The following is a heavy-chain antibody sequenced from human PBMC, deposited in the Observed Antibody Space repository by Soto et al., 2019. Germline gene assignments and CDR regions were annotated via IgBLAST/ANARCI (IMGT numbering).Heavy chain of an antibody. CDR3: ARDKAYGLDV. J-gene: IGHJ6*02. Sequence: EVQLVESGGGLVQPRGSLRLSCAASEFAFNTYWMHWVRQVPGKGLEWVSRINGDGITRTYADSVKGRFTISRDNAENILYLQMNSLRAEDTAMYYCARDKAYGLDVWGQGTTVTVSS. CDR2: INGDGITR. V-gene: IGHV3-74*01. CDR1: EFAFNTYW.